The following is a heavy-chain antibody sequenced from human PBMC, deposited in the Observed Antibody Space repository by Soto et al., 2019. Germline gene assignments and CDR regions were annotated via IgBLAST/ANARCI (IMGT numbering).Heavy chain of an antibody. V-gene: IGHV1-18*01. J-gene: IGHJ4*02. Sequence: QVQLVQSGPEVTMPGASVKVSCKTSGYTFTAYGLAWLRQAPGQRPEWLGWVGTANDNTNYAEKFHGRVTMTSDRSTTTTYMELRSLRSDDTAVYYCARALKTDPTAYYSFAYWGQGTLVTVSS. D-gene: IGHD3-9*01. CDR3: ARALKTDPTAYYSFAY. CDR2: VGTANDNT. CDR1: GYTFTAYG.